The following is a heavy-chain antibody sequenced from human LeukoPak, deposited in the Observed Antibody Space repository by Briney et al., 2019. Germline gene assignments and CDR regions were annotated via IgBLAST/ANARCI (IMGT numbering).Heavy chain of an antibody. J-gene: IGHJ4*02. CDR3: ARHGSTDYFDY. Sequence: SGTLSLTCAVSGGSITSSTSYWGWIRQPPGKGLEWIGRIYYSGSTLFTPSLKSRVTISVDTSRNQFSLRLSSVTAADTAVYYCARHGSTDYFDYWGQGTLVTVSS. V-gene: IGHV4-39*01. CDR1: GGSITSSTSY. D-gene: IGHD2-2*03. CDR2: IYYSGST.